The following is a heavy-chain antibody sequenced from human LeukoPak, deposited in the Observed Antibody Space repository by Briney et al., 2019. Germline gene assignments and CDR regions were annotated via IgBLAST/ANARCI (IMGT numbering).Heavy chain of an antibody. V-gene: IGHV3-23*01. CDR1: GFTFTNYG. CDR2: ISAGGST. Sequence: AGGSLRLSCAASGFTFTNYGMSWVRQAPGMGLEWVSGISAGGSTFDADSVEGRFTISRDNSKNTLFLQMNRLRVEDTAVYYCAKGPESHYWYLDLWGRGTLVTVFS. J-gene: IGHJ2*01. CDR3: AKGPESHYWYLDL.